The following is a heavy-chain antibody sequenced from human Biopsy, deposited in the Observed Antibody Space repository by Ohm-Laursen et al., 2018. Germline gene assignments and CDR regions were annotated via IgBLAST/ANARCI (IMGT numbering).Heavy chain of an antibody. Sequence: SDTLSLTCEVYGKTFSDYYWSWIRQPPGKGLEWIGQINHSGRTNYNPSLKSRVTISVDASKNQFSLKVSSVTAADTAVYYCVRGVDYYDPYHYYALDVWGQGTTVTVSS. J-gene: IGHJ6*02. V-gene: IGHV4-34*01. CDR2: INHSGRT. CDR3: VRGVDYYDPYHYYALDV. CDR1: GKTFSDYY. D-gene: IGHD3-22*01.